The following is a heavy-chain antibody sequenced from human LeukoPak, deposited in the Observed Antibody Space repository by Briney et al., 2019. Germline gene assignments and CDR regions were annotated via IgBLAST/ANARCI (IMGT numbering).Heavy chain of an antibody. V-gene: IGHV3-30*01. Sequence: GGSLRLSCAASGFTFSNYAMHWVRQTPGRGGEGVAVISNHGNDGFYADSVKGRFTISRDNSRNTLYLQMDSLRAEDTAVYYCTRDRGPMNDFDSWGQGTLVTVSS. D-gene: IGHD1-1*01. J-gene: IGHJ4*02. CDR3: TRDRGPMNDFDS. CDR2: ISNHGNDG. CDR1: GFTFSNYA.